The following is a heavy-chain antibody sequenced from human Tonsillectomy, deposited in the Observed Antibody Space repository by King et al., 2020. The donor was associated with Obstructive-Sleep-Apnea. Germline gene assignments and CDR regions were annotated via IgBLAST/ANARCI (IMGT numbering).Heavy chain of an antibody. J-gene: IGHJ4*02. Sequence: QLQESGPGLVKPSETLSLMCTVSGGSISSYFWTWIRQPAGKGLEWIGRIYTSGSTNYNPSLNSRVTMSVDMSKNQFSLKLSSVTAAGTPVYYCAGEGSGSRPFDYWGQGTLVTVSS. D-gene: IGHD3-10*01. CDR3: AGEGSGSRPFDY. CDR2: IYTSGST. CDR1: GGSISSYF. V-gene: IGHV4-4*07.